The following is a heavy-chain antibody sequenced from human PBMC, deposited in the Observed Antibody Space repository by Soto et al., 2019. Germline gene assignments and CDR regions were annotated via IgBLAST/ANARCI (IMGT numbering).Heavy chain of an antibody. J-gene: IGHJ4*02. V-gene: IGHV5-51*01. D-gene: IGHD6-19*01. CDR1: GYSFTSYW. CDR2: IYPGDSDT. CDR3: ATRGLAVAGHWVLEY. Sequence: GESLKISCKGFGYSFTSYWIAWVRQMPGKGLEWMGIIYPGDSDTRYSPSFQGQVTISVDKSITTAYLQWSSLKASDTAIYYCATRGLAVAGHWVLEYWGQGTLVTVSS.